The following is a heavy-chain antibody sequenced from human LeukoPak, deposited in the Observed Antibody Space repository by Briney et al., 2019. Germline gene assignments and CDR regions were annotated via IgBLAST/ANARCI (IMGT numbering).Heavy chain of an antibody. Sequence: SRTLSLTCTVSGGSISSGTYYWSWIRQPAGKGLEWIGRIYTSGSTNYNPSLKSRVTISVDTSKNQFSLKLSSVTAADTAVYYCARDPVEQPYWFFDLWGRGTLVTVSS. J-gene: IGHJ2*01. CDR3: ARDPVEQPYWFFDL. CDR2: IYTSGST. V-gene: IGHV4-61*02. D-gene: IGHD1/OR15-1a*01. CDR1: GGSISSGTYY.